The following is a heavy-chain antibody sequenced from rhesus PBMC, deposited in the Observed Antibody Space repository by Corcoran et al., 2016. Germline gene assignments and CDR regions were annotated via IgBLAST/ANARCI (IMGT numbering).Heavy chain of an antibody. CDR2: IYGSGSST. CDR1: GYSISSGYD. Sequence: QVQLQESGPGVVKPSETLSLTCAVSGYSISSGYDWSWIRQPPGKGLEWIGYIYGSGSSTNSNPSLRRPVPLSVDTSKNQLSLKLSSVTAADTAVYYCASDRYCTGSGCYALDYWGQGVLVTVSS. D-gene: IGHD2-21*01. J-gene: IGHJ4*01. V-gene: IGHV4-127*01. CDR3: ASDRYCTGSGCYALDY.